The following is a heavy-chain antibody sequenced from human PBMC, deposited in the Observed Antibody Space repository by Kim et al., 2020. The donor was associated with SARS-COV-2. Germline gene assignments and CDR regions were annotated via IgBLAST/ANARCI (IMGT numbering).Heavy chain of an antibody. CDR2: IYHSGST. Sequence: SETLSLICTVSGYSISSGYYWGWIRQPPGKGLEWIGSIYHSGSTYYNPSLKSRVTISVDTSKNQFSLKLSSVTAADTAVYYCARASSTSCYYWGQGTLVTVSS. CDR1: GYSISSGYY. J-gene: IGHJ4*02. CDR3: ARASSTSCYY. D-gene: IGHD2-2*01. V-gene: IGHV4-38-2*02.